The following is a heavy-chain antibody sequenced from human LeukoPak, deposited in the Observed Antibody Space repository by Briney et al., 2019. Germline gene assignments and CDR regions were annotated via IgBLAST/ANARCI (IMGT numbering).Heavy chain of an antibody. Sequence: ASVKVSCTASGYTFTNYYMHWVRQAPGQGLEWMGIINPSDGSTTYAQKFQGRVTMTSDTSTSTVYMDLSSLRSEDTAVYYCARDGFDILTGYSYWGQGTLVTVSS. V-gene: IGHV1-46*01. CDR3: ARDGFDILTGYSY. CDR1: GYTFTNYY. CDR2: INPSDGST. D-gene: IGHD3-9*01. J-gene: IGHJ4*02.